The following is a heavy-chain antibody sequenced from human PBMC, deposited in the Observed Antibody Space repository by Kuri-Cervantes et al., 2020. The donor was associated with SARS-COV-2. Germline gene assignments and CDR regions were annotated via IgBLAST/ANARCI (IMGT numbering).Heavy chain of an antibody. V-gene: IGHV1-69*06. Sequence: SVKVSCKASGSTFSSYAISWVRQAPGQGLEWMGGIIPIFGTANYAQKFQGRVTITADKSTSTAYMELSSLRSEDTAVYYCAREDCTNGVCYSYYYYGMDVWGQGTTVTVSS. CDR1: GSTFSSYA. CDR3: AREDCTNGVCYSYYYYGMDV. D-gene: IGHD2-8*01. J-gene: IGHJ6*02. CDR2: IIPIFGTA.